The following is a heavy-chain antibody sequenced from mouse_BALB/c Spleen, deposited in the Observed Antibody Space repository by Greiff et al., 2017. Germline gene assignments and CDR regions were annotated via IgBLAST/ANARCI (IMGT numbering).Heavy chain of an antibody. J-gene: IGHJ3*01. CDR1: GFTFSSYA. CDR2: ISSGGSYT. D-gene: IGHD2-2*01. V-gene: IGHV5-9-3*01. Sequence: EVKVVESGGGLVKPGGSLKLSCAASGFTFSSYAMSWVRQTPEKRLEWVATISSGGSYTYYPDSVKGRFTISRDNAKNTLYLQMSSLRSEDTAMYCCARHGYDGAWFAYWGQGTLVTVSA. CDR3: ARHGYDGAWFAY.